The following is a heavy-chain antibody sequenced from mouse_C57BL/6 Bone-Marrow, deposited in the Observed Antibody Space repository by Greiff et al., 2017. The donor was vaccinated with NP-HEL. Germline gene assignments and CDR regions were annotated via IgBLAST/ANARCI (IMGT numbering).Heavy chain of an antibody. CDR2: ISSGSSTI. Sequence: EVKLVESGGGLVKPGGSLKLSCAASGFTFSDYGMHWVRQAPEKGLEWVAYISSGSSTIYYADTVKGRFTISRDNAKNTLFLQMTSLRYEDTVMYYCARRLGTYFDYWGQGTTLTVSS. CDR3: ARRLGTYFDY. J-gene: IGHJ2*01. V-gene: IGHV5-17*01. CDR1: GFTFSDYG. D-gene: IGHD4-1*01.